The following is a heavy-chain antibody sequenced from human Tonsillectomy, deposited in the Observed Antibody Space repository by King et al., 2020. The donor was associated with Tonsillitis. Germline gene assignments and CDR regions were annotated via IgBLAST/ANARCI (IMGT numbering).Heavy chain of an antibody. Sequence: VQLVESGGGLVQPGRSLRLSCTASGFTFADYAMSWVRQAPGKGLEWVGFIRSKAYGGTKEYAAAVKGRFSISRDESKSIANLQMNRPKTEDTALYYCPRDLSVGVGGGTYSFDYWGQGALVTVSS. D-gene: IGHD1-26*01. CDR3: PRDLSVGVGGGTYSFDY. J-gene: IGHJ4*02. V-gene: IGHV3-49*04. CDR2: IRSKAYGGTK. CDR1: GFTFADYA.